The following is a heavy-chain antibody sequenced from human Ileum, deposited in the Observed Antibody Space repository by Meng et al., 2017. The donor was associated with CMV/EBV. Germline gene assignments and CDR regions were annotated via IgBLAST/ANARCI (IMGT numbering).Heavy chain of an antibody. Sequence: CVAFCIILGRRSVTLGRPAPGKWLEWFSSVGTGGGPKYSADSVEGRFTISSDNARNSIFLQLNSLRAENTAVYYCARNNGTGPVLDHWGRGTLVTVSS. CDR1: CIILGRRS. CDR3: ARNNGTGPVLDH. CDR2: VGTGGGPK. D-gene: IGHD2-8*02. J-gene: IGHJ4*02. V-gene: IGHV3-21*01.